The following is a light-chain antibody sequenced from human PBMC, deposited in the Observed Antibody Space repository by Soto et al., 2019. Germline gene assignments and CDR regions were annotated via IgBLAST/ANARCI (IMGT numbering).Light chain of an antibody. CDR1: QSVSSY. Sequence: EIVMTQSPATLAVSPGERATLSCRASQSVSSYLAWYQQKPGQAPRLLIYDASNRATGIPARFSGSGSGTDFTLTISSLEPEDFAVYYCQQRSNWPRWTFGLGTKVDI. J-gene: IGKJ1*01. CDR2: DAS. CDR3: QQRSNWPRWT. V-gene: IGKV3-11*01.